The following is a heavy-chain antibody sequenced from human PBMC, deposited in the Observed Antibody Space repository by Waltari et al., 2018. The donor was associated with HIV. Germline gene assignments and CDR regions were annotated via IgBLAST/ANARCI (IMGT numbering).Heavy chain of an antibody. Sequence: EVQLVASGGGLVKSGESLRLPCTAPGCTLTNAWMSWVRQAPGKGLEWVGRIKSEDDGGTTDYAAPVKGRFTISRDDSKNALYLQMNSLKSEDTALYYCTSTGGGITDYWGQGTLVTVSS. CDR1: GCTLTNAW. J-gene: IGHJ4*02. CDR3: TSTGGGITDY. CDR2: IKSEDDGGTT. D-gene: IGHD2-15*01. V-gene: IGHV3-15*01.